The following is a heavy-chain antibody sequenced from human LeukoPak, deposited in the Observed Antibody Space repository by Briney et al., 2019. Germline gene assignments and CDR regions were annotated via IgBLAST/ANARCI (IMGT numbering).Heavy chain of an antibody. CDR1: GGSFSGYY. CDR2: INHSGST. J-gene: IGHJ5*02. Sequence: SETLSLTCAVYGGSFSGYYWSWIRQPPGKGLEWIGEINHSGSTNYNPSLKSRVTISVDTSKNQFSLTLSSVTAADTAVYYCARADIVLTVYAAPWFDPWGQGTLVTVSS. V-gene: IGHV4-34*01. CDR3: ARADIVLTVYAAPWFDP. D-gene: IGHD2-8*01.